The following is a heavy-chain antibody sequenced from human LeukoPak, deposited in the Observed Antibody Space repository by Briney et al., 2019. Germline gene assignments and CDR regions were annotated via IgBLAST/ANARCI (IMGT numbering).Heavy chain of an antibody. V-gene: IGHV1-18*01. D-gene: IGHD5-18*01. J-gene: IGHJ4*02. CDR3: ARVSAVSGRYSYGHEFDY. Sequence: GASVKVSCKASGYTFTSYGISWVRQAPGQGLEWMGWISAYNGNTNYAQKLQGRVTMTTDTSTSTAYMVLRSLRSDDTAVYYCARVSAVSGRYSYGHEFDYWGQGTLVTVSS. CDR2: ISAYNGNT. CDR1: GYTFTSYG.